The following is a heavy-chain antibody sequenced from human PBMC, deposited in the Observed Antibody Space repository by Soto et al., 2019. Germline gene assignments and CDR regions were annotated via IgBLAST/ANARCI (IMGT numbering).Heavy chain of an antibody. CDR1: GFTLSSHS. V-gene: IGHV3-21*06. CDR3: ARGDLVRGVSPRVDY. D-gene: IGHD3-10*01. CDR2: ISSSSTYI. J-gene: IGHJ4*02. Sequence: EVRLVESGGGLVKPGGSLRLSCAASGFTLSSHSMNWVRQAPGKGLEWVSSISSSSTYIYYADSVKGRFTISRDNAKNSLYLQMNSLRVEDTAVYYCARGDLVRGVSPRVDYWGQGTLVTVSS.